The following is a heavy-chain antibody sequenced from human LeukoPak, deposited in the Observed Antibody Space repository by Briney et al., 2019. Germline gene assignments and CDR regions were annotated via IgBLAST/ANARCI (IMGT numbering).Heavy chain of an antibody. D-gene: IGHD6-13*01. CDR2: IYYSGST. CDR1: GGSISSSSYY. J-gene: IGHJ4*02. Sequence: SETLSLTCTVSGGSISSSSYYWGWIRQPPGKGLEWIGSIYYSGSTYYNPSLKSRVTISVDTSKNQFSLKLSSVTAADTAVYYCARRAIAAHFDYWGQGTLATVSS. V-gene: IGHV4-39*01. CDR3: ARRAIAAHFDY.